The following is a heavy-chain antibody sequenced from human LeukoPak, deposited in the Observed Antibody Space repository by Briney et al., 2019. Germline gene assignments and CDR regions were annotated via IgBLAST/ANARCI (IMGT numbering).Heavy chain of an antibody. D-gene: IGHD1-1*01. CDR3: ARGTGNYWRYYMDV. V-gene: IGHV4-34*01. CDR2: INHSRST. J-gene: IGHJ6*03. CDR1: GVSFSGYY. Sequence: SETLSLTCAVYGVSFSGYYWSWIRQPPGKGLEWIGEINHSRSTNYNPSLKSRVTISVDTSKNQFSLKLSSVTAADTAVYYCARGTGNYWRYYMDVWGKGTTVTISS.